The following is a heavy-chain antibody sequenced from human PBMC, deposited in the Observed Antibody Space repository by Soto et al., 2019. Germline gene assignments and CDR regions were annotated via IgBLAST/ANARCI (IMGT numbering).Heavy chain of an antibody. Sequence: KPSETLSLTCTVSGGPVSSGDYYWSWIRQPPGKALQWIGFIYQSGVTSYNPSLASRVSISLDRSNNQCSLKLKSVTAADTAVYFCAGMPYTSGLRFDPWGPGTLVTVSS. CDR1: GGPVSSGDYY. D-gene: IGHD6-19*01. CDR3: AGMPYTSGLRFDP. J-gene: IGHJ5*02. CDR2: IYQSGVT. V-gene: IGHV4-30-2*01.